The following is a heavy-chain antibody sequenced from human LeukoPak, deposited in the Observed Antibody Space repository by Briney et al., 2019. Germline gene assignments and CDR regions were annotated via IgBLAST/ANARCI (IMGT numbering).Heavy chain of an antibody. D-gene: IGHD6-19*01. J-gene: IGHJ1*01. CDR3: ARDLEPGIAVY. Sequence: PGGSLRLSCAASGFTVSNNYMGWVRQAPGKGLEWVSIIHSSSATYYADSVKGRFTISRDNSKNTLYLQMNSLRVEDTAVYYCARDLEPGIAVYWGQGTLVTVSS. V-gene: IGHV3-53*01. CDR2: IHSSSAT. CDR1: GFTVSNNY.